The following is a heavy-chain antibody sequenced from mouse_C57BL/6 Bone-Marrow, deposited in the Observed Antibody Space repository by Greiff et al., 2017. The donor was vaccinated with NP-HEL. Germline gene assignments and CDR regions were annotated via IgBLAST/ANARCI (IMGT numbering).Heavy chain of an antibody. V-gene: IGHV1-81*01. Sequence: QVQLQQSGAELARPGASVKLSCKASGYTFTSYGISWVKQSTGQGLEWIGEIYPRSGNTYYNEKFKGKATLTADKSSGTAYMELRSLTSEDSAVYFCAREGGYGNYGFAYWGQGTLVTVSA. CDR1: GYTFTSYG. CDR2: IYPRSGNT. J-gene: IGHJ3*01. D-gene: IGHD2-1*01. CDR3: AREGGYGNYGFAY.